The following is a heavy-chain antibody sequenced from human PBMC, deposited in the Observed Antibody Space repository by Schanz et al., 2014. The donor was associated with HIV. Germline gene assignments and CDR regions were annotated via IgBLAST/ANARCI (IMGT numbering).Heavy chain of an antibody. V-gene: IGHV1-2*02. CDR3: ARDLVDSSTWYDAFDI. J-gene: IGHJ3*02. D-gene: IGHD6-13*01. Sequence: QVQLVQSGPEVKKPGASVRVSCETSGYTFSDYDINWVRQAPGQGLEWMGWINPNEGDTKFAQKFRGRVTMSMDTSISTAYMEVRSLRSDDTALYFCARDLVDSSTWYDAFDIWGQGTKVTVSS. CDR2: INPNEGDT. CDR1: GYTFSDYD.